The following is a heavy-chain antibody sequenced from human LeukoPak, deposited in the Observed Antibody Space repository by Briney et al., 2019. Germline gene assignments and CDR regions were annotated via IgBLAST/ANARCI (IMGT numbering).Heavy chain of an antibody. CDR1: GGSISSYY. CDR3: ARDRGKAFDI. CDR2: ICYRGST. Sequence: PSETLSLTCTVSGGSISSYYWSWIRQPPGKGLEWIGYICYRGSTNYNPSLKSRVTISVDTSKNQFSLKLSSVTAADTAVYYCARDRGKAFDIWGQGTMVTVSS. V-gene: IGHV4-59*01. D-gene: IGHD3-10*01. J-gene: IGHJ3*02.